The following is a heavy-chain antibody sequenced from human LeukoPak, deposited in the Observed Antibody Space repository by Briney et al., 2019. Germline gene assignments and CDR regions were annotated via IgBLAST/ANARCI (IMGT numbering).Heavy chain of an antibody. CDR2: ISAYNGNT. J-gene: IGHJ1*01. V-gene: IGHV1-18*01. CDR1: GFTFTSFG. Sequence: ASVKVPCKASGFTFTSFGFSWVRQAPGQGLEGMGWISAYNGNTNYAQNLQGRVTMTTDASTSTVYMELRSLRSDDTATYYCGRWRESSNWPPGYLQYWGQGTLVIVSS. D-gene: IGHD4-11*01. CDR3: GRWRESSNWPPGYLQY.